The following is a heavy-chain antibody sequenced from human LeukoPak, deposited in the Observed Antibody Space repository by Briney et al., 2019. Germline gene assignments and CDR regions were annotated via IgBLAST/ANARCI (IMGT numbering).Heavy chain of an antibody. CDR1: GGSISSYY. J-gene: IGHJ4*02. Sequence: PSETLSLTCTVSGGSISSYYWSWIRQPPGKGLEWIGYIYYSGSTNYNPSLKSRVTISVDTSKNQFSLKLSSVTAADTAVYYCARPYCSGGSCYWFDYWGQGTLVTVSS. CDR3: ARPYCSGGSCYWFDY. D-gene: IGHD2-15*01. CDR2: IYYSGST. V-gene: IGHV4-59*08.